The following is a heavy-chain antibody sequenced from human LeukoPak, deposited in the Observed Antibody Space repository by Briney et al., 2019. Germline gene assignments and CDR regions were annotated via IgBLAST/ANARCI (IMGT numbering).Heavy chain of an antibody. Sequence: PGGSLRLSCAASGFTFSDYYMSWIRQAPGKGLEWVSYTAGGGSRISYADSVKGRFTISWDNAVDSLYLQMNSLRAEDTAVYYCASGNGNYGEVAYWGQGTLVAVSS. CDR3: ASGNGNYGEVAY. V-gene: IGHV3-11*04. CDR1: GFTFSDYY. CDR2: TAGGGSRI. D-gene: IGHD4-17*01. J-gene: IGHJ4*02.